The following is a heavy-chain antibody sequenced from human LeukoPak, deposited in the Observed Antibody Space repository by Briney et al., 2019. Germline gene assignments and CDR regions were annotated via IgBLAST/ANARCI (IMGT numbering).Heavy chain of an antibody. V-gene: IGHV3-33*01. CDR2: IWYDGSNK. J-gene: IGHJ4*02. CDR1: GFTFSSYG. CDR3: ARDNTAMVGLDY. D-gene: IGHD5-18*01. Sequence: GGSLRLSCAASGFTFSSYGMHWVRQAPGKGLEWVAVIWYDGSNKYYADSVKGRFTISRDNSKNTLYLQMNSLRAEDTGVYYCARDNTAMVGLDYWGQGTLVTVSS.